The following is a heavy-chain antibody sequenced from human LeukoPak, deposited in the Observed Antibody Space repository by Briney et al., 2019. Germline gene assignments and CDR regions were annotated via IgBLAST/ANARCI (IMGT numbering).Heavy chain of an antibody. J-gene: IGHJ4*02. V-gene: IGHV1-69*05. CDR1: GGTFSSYA. CDR2: IIPIFGTA. Sequence: SVKVSCKASGGTFSSYAISWVRQAPGQGLEWMGRIIPIFGTANYAQKFQGRVTITTDESTSTAYIELSSLRSEDTAVYYCARDPETYYYGSGISFDYWGQGTLVTVSS. CDR3: ARDPETYYYGSGISFDY. D-gene: IGHD3-10*01.